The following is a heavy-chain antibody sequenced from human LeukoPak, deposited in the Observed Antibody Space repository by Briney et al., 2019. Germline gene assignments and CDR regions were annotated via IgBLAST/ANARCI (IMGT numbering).Heavy chain of an antibody. J-gene: IGHJ4*02. V-gene: IGHV4-38-2*02. CDR3: VRYCSSTTCYTRAVDY. Sequence: SETLSLTCTVSGYSITSGYNWAWIRQPPGKVLEWIGSIYHSGSAYYNPSLKSRVTISADTSKNQFSLKLSSVTAADTAVYYCVRYCSSTTCYTRAVDYWGQGTLVTVSS. CDR1: GYSITSGYN. CDR2: IYHSGSA. D-gene: IGHD2-2*02.